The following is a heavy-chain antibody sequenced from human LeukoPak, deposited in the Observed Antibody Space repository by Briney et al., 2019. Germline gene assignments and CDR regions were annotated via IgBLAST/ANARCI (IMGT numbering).Heavy chain of an antibody. CDR1: GGSISSSSYY. CDR2: IYYSGST. J-gene: IGHJ5*02. CDR3: ARITSAGASTPYDILTGYHRVANWFDP. Sequence: SETLSLTCTVSGGSISSSSYYWGWIRQPPGKGLEWIGSIYYSGSTYYNPSLKSRVTISVDTSKNQFSLKLSSVTAADTAVYYCARITSAGASTPYDILTGYHRVANWFDPWGQGTLVTVSS. D-gene: IGHD3-9*01. V-gene: IGHV4-39*07.